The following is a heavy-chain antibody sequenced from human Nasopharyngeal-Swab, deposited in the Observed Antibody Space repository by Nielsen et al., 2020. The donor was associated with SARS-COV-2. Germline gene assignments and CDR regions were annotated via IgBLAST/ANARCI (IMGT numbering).Heavy chain of an antibody. V-gene: IGHV3-9*01. D-gene: IGHD3-16*01. Sequence: LKISCPASGFIFDDYAMHWVRQAPGRGLEWVSSISWNGDDIDYADSVKGRFTMSRDNARNSLYVQMNSLRPEDTALYYCVKGVWGTQRSDAFNIWGQGTMVSVSS. CDR3: VKGVWGTQRSDAFNI. CDR2: ISWNGDDI. CDR1: GFIFDDYA. J-gene: IGHJ3*02.